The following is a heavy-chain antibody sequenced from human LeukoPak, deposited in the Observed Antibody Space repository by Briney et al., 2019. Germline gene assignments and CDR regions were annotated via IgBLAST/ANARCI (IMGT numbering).Heavy chain of an antibody. D-gene: IGHD3-9*01. V-gene: IGHV1-2*04. CDR2: INPNSGGT. Sequence: ASVKVSCKASGYTFTGYYMHRVRQAPGQGLEWMGWINPNSGGTNYAQKFQGWVTMTRDTSISTAYMELSRLRSDDTAVYYCARSRPLLRYFDWSRSQINWFDPWGQGTLVTVSS. CDR3: ARSRPLLRYFDWSRSQINWFDP. J-gene: IGHJ5*02. CDR1: GYTFTGYY.